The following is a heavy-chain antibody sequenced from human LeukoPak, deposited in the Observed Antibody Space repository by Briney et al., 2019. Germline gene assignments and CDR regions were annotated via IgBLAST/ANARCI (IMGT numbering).Heavy chain of an antibody. J-gene: IGHJ4*02. CDR2: ISGSGGST. Sequence: GGSLRLSCAASGFTFSSYDMSWVRQAPGKGLEWVSAISGSGGSTYYADSVRGRFTISRDNSKNTLYLQMNSLRAEDTAVYYCAKPRPGGSTEPFDSWGQGTLVTVSS. D-gene: IGHD1-26*01. CDR1: GFTFSSYD. V-gene: IGHV3-23*01. CDR3: AKPRPGGSTEPFDS.